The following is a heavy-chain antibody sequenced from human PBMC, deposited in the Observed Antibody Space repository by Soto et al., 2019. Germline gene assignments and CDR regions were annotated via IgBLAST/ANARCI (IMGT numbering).Heavy chain of an antibody. J-gene: IGHJ4*02. CDR1: GASTSGGDYY. CDR3: ASWEDGDSDY. Sequence: TLSLTCTVFGASTSGGDYYLSWIRQPPGKGLEWIGYIYYSGSTYYNPSLKSRVTISVDTSKNQFYLKLSSVTDADTDVYYCASWEDGDSDYWGQGTLVTVSS. V-gene: IGHV4-30-4*01. CDR2: IYYSGST. D-gene: IGHD4-17*01.